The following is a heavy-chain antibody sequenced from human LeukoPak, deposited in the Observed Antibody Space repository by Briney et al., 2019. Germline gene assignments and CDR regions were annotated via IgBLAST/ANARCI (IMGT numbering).Heavy chain of an antibody. D-gene: IGHD3-22*01. Sequence: GMSLRLSCAASGFTFNVYGIHWVRQAPGKGLEWVAVIWNDGSNKYYADSVKGRFTISRDNSKDTLYLQMNSLRVEDTAVYYCARDYYDSSGYYLKYFQHWGQGTLVTVSS. CDR2: IWNDGSNK. V-gene: IGHV3-33*01. J-gene: IGHJ1*01. CDR1: GFTFNVYG. CDR3: ARDYYDSSGYYLKYFQH.